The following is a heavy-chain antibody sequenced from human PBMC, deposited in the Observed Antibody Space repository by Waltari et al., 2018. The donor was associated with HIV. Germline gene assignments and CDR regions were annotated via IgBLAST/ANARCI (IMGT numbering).Heavy chain of an antibody. D-gene: IGHD6-13*01. CDR2: ISGTGDHT. CDR3: ARHSSSHPYYYAMDV. J-gene: IGHJ6*02. V-gene: IGHV3-23*01. Sequence: EVQLLESGGGLVQPGQSLRISCTVSGFSFVTYAMSWVRQAPGKGLVWVSAISGTGDHTFYSDSLNGRFTISRDNSKRTLYLQMNSLRAEDTALYYCARHSSSHPYYYAMDVWGQGTTVTVSS. CDR1: GFSFVTYA.